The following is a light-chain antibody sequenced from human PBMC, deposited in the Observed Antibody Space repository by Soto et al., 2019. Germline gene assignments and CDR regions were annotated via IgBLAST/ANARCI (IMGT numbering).Light chain of an antibody. Sequence: QLVLTQSSSASGFLGSSVNRTGTLSSGHSTYMIAWHQQQPGKAPRFLMRLGVSGTYNRGSGIPDRCSGSSAGADRYLTISNLQSEDEADYFCETWDSNIQVFGGGTQLTVL. CDR3: ETWDSNIQV. CDR1: SGHSTYM. V-gene: IGLV4-60*03. J-gene: IGLJ3*02. CDR2: LGVSGTY.